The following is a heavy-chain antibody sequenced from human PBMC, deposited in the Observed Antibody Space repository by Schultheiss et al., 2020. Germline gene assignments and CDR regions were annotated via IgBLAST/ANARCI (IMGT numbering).Heavy chain of an antibody. Sequence: SETLSLTCTVSGGSISSGSYYWSWIRQPAGKGLEWIGYIYYSGSTYYNPSLKSRVTISVDTSKNQFSLKLSSVTVADMAMYYCAREGDYEGRPVGYWGQGTLVTVSS. CDR2: IYYSGST. CDR3: AREGDYEGRPVGY. CDR1: GGSISSGSYY. D-gene: IGHD4-17*01. J-gene: IGHJ4*02. V-gene: IGHV4-31*03.